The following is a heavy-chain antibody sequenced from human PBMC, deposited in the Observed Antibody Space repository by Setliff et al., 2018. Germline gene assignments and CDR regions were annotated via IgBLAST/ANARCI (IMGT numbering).Heavy chain of an antibody. D-gene: IGHD2-2*01. CDR3: SRLVRYCTRTSCQRASGEDY. J-gene: IGHJ4*02. CDR1: GYTFTNYA. CDR2: ISAYSGNT. V-gene: IGHV1-18*01. Sequence: ASVKVSCKASGYTFTNYAINWVRQAPGQGFEWVGWISAYSGNTYYAQKFQGRVTMTTDTSTATAYLELRSLRSDDTAVYYCSRLVRYCTRTSCQRASGEDYWGQGTLVTVSS.